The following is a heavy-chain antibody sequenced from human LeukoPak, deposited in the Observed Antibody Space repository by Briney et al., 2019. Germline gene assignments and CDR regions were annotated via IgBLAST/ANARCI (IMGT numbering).Heavy chain of an antibody. Sequence: SETLSLTCTVSGGSISSNTYYWGWIRQPPGKGLEWIGSIYYSGSTYYNASLQSRVTISIETSKNQISLRLNSVTAADTAMYYCAKSGGYGLIDYWGQGTLVTVSS. V-gene: IGHV4-39*01. D-gene: IGHD1-26*01. CDR3: AKSGGYGLIDY. CDR2: IYYSGST. CDR1: GGSISSNTYY. J-gene: IGHJ4*02.